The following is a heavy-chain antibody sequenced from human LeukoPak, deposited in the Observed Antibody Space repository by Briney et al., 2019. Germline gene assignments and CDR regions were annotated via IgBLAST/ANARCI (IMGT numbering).Heavy chain of an antibody. CDR2: IWYDGSNK. CDR3: ARASSGWYYFDY. D-gene: IGHD6-19*01. Sequence: PGGSLRLSCAASGFTFSSYGMPWVRQAPGKGLEWVAVIWYDGSNKYYADSVKGRFTISRDNSKNTLYLQMNSLRAEDTAVYYCARASSGWYYFDYWGQGTLVTVSS. V-gene: IGHV3-33*01. J-gene: IGHJ4*02. CDR1: GFTFSSYG.